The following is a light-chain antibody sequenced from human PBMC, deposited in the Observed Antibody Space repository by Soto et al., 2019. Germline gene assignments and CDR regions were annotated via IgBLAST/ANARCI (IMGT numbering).Light chain of an antibody. CDR1: QSACNF. J-gene: IGKJ5*01. CDR2: YIS. V-gene: IGKV3D-15*01. Sequence: EIVMTQSPATLSVSPGETASLSCRASQSACNFFAWYQQQPGQAPRLLICYISTGATGIPARFSGSRSGTEFTLTINSLQSEDSAVYYCQQHNQWPITFGQGTRLEIK. CDR3: QQHNQWPIT.